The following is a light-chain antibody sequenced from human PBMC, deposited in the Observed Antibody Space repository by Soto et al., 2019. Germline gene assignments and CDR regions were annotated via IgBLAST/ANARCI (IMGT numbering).Light chain of an antibody. CDR3: QQRET. CDR2: GAS. CDR1: QSVSSN. J-gene: IGKJ3*01. V-gene: IGKV3-15*01. Sequence: EIVMTQSPATLSVSPGERATLSCRASQSVSSNLAWYQQKPGQAPRLLIYGASTRATGIPARFSGSGSGTEFTLTTSSLQPEDFATYYCQQRETFGPGTKVDIK.